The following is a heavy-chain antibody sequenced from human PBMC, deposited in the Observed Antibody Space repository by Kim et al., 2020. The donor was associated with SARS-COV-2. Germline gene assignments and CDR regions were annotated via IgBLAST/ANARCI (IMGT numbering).Heavy chain of an antibody. CDR1: GFTFSSYA. J-gene: IGHJ5*02. CDR3: AKGEYEDSSSWYSWFDP. D-gene: IGHD6-13*01. CDR2: ISGSGGST. Sequence: GGSLRLSCAASGFTFSSYAMSWVRQAPGKGLEWVSAISGSGGSTYYADSVKGRFTISRDNSKNTLYLQRNSLRAEDTAVYYCAKGEYEDSSSWYSWFDPWGQGTLVTVSS. V-gene: IGHV3-23*01.